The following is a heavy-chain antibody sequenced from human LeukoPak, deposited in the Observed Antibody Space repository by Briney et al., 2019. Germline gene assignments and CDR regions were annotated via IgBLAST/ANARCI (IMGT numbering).Heavy chain of an antibody. CDR1: GYTFTGYY. D-gene: IGHD6-13*01. CDR2: INPNSGGT. Sequence: ASVKVSCKASGYTFTGYYMHWVRQAPGQGLEWMGWINPNSGGTNYAQKFQGRVTMTRDTSISTAYMELSRLRSDDTAVYYCARVEIAAAGIDYWGQGTLVTVSS. J-gene: IGHJ4*02. CDR3: ARVEIAAAGIDY. V-gene: IGHV1-2*02.